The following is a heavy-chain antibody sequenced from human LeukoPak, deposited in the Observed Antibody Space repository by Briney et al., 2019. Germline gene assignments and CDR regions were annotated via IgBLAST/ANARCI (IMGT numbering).Heavy chain of an antibody. J-gene: IGHJ4*02. Sequence: GGSLRLSCAASGFTFSSYSMNWVRQAPGKGLEWVSSISSSSSYIYYADSVKGRFTISRDNSKNTLYLQLNSVRAEDTAIYYCAKAGPVVRGFIGYYWGQGTLVTVSS. CDR3: AKAGPVVRGFIGYY. V-gene: IGHV3-21*04. D-gene: IGHD3-10*01. CDR2: ISSSSSYI. CDR1: GFTFSSYS.